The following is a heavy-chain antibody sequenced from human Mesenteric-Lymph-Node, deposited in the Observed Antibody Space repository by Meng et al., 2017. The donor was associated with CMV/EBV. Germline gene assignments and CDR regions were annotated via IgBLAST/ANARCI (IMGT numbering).Heavy chain of an antibody. Sequence: GGSLRLSCAASGFTFRDYYMSWIRQAPGKGLEWVSYISSSGYTIYYADSVRGRFTFSRDNAKNSLYLQMNSLRAKDTAVYYCARGVGANYYFDYWGRGALVTVSS. D-gene: IGHD1-26*01. V-gene: IGHV3-11*01. J-gene: IGHJ4*02. CDR1: GFTFRDYY. CDR3: ARGVGANYYFDY. CDR2: ISSSGYTI.